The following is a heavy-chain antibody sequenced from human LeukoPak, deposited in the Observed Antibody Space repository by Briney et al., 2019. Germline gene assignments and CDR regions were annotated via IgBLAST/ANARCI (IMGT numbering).Heavy chain of an antibody. D-gene: IGHD3-22*01. CDR2: ISGSGGST. V-gene: IGHV3-23*01. CDR1: GFTFSSSA. J-gene: IGHJ4*02. CDR3: AKVPYDSSNYYHDF. Sequence: GGSLRPSCAASGFTFSSSAMSWVRQAPGRGLEWVSVISGSGGSTYYADFVRGQFTISRDNSKNTLYLQMNSLRAEDSAVYYCAKVPYDSSNYYHDFWGQGTLVTVSS.